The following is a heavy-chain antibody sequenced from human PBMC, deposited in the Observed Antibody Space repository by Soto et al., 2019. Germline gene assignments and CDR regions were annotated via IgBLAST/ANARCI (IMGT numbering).Heavy chain of an antibody. V-gene: IGHV4-30-2*01. D-gene: IGHD3-22*01. CDR2: IYHSGST. CDR3: AREGWGNDSSN. CDR1: GGSISSGGYS. J-gene: IGHJ4*02. Sequence: QLQLQESGSGLVKPSQTLSLTCAVSGGSISSGGYSWSWIRQPPGKGLERIGYIYHSGSTYYNTSLKSGVTISVDRSKNQFSLKLSSVTAADTAVYYCAREGWGNDSSNWGQGTLVTVSS.